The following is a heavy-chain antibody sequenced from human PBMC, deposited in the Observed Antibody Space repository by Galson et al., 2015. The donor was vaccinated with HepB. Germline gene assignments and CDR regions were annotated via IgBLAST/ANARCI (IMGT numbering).Heavy chain of an antibody. CDR1: GGSISSGSYY. D-gene: IGHD3-10*01. V-gene: IGHV4-61*02. CDR3: ARDHPRLYYGSGSPSPSYYGMDV. J-gene: IGHJ6*02. Sequence: TLSLTCTVSGGSISSGSYYWSWIRQPAGKGLEWIGRIYTSGSTNYNPSLKSRVTISVDTSKNQFSLKLSSVTAADTAVYYCARDHPRLYYGSGSPSPSYYGMDVWGQGTTVTVSS. CDR2: IYTSGST.